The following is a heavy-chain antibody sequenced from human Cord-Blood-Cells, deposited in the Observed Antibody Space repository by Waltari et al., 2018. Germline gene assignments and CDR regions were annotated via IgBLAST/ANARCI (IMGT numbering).Heavy chain of an antibody. Sequence: QVQLQESGPGLVKPSETLSFTCTVSGGSISSYYWSWIRQPAGKGLEWVGLIYTSGSTNYNPSRKSRVTMSVDTSKNQFSLKLSSVTAADTAVYYCATNYGSGSYYNDYWGQGTLVTVSS. CDR2: IYTSGST. V-gene: IGHV4-4*07. D-gene: IGHD3-10*01. CDR3: ATNYGSGSYYNDY. J-gene: IGHJ4*02. CDR1: GGSISSYY.